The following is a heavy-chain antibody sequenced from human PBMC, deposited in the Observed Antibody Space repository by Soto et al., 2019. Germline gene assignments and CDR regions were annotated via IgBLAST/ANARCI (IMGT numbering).Heavy chain of an antibody. CDR2: IFPSGTT. V-gene: IGHV4-30-2*01. Sequence: PSETLSLTYGVSRGSLSGTTYSWNWIRQPPGKGLEWIGYIFPSGTTYYNPSLKSRVTISIDVSKNQFSLSLRSLTAADTAVYYCAKRREFDYWSQGTLVTVSS. J-gene: IGHJ4*02. CDR3: AKRREFDY. CDR1: RGSLSGTTYS.